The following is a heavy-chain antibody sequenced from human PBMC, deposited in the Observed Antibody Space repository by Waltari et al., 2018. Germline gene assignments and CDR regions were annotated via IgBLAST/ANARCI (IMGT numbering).Heavy chain of an antibody. CDR1: GGTFSSYA. V-gene: IGHV1-69*12. D-gene: IGHD6-19*01. J-gene: IGHJ4*02. CDR2: IIPIFGTA. CDR3: ATSAHGYSSGWYRGDY. Sequence: QVQLVQSGAEVKKPGSSVKVSCKASGGTFSSYAISWVRQAPGQGLEWMGGIIPIFGTANYAQKFQGRVTSTADESTSTDCMELGSMRSEDTAVYYCATSAHGYSSGWYRGDYWGQGTLVTVSS.